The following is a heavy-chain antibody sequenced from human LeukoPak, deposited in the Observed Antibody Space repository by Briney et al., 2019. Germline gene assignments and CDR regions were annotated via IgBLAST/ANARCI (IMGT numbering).Heavy chain of an antibody. J-gene: IGHJ4*02. CDR3: VRERDYYGSGSEDYYFVY. V-gene: IGHV3-72*01. Sequence: PGGSLRHSRAPSGFTLCVLYMGSVPDAPGGGLEWVGRISNKTNSDAPQYVASGTGRFTISRDDSKNSLYLQMNSLKTEDTAVYYCVRERDYYGSGSEDYYFVYWGEGTLVTVSS. D-gene: IGHD3-10*01. CDR2: ISNKTNSDAP. CDR1: GFTLCVLY.